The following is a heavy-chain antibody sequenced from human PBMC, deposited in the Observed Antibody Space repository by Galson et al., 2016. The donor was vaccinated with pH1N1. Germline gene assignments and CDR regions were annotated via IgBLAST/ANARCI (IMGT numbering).Heavy chain of an antibody. V-gene: IGHV5-51*03. CDR2: IYAGDSDT. J-gene: IGHJ6*03. D-gene: IGHD1-7*01. CDR3: AEHAALDPPVELYYMDV. CDR1: GNSFSTSW. Sequence: QSGAEVKKPGESLKISCKASGNSFSTSWIGWVRQLPGKGLEWMGSIYAGDSDTRYNPSFPGHVTISVDKSIRTAYLQWSRLQASDTAIYYCAEHAALDPPVELYYMDVRGNGTTVTVSS.